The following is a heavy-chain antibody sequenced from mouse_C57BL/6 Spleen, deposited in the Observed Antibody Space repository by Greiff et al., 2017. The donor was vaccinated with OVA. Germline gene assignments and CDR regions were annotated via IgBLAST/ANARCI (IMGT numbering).Heavy chain of an antibody. D-gene: IGHD2-5*01. V-gene: IGHV1-5*01. CDR3: TRSNSNYPFAY. J-gene: IGHJ3*01. CDR2: IYPGNSDT. CDR1: GYTFTSYW. Sequence: VQLQQSGTVLARPGASVKMSCKTSGYTFTSYWMHWVKQRPGQGLEWIGAIYPGNSDTSYNQKFKGNAKLTAVTSASTAYMELSSLTNEDSAVYYCTRSNSNYPFAYWGQGTLVTVSA.